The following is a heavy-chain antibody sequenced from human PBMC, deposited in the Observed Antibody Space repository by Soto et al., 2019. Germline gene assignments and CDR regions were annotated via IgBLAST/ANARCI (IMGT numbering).Heavy chain of an antibody. CDR2: INWNSGSI. CDR1: EFTFDDYA. Sequence: PGGSLRLSCWASEFTFDDYAMHWVRQAPGKGLEWVSGINWNSGSIGYADSVKGRFTISRDNAKNSLYLQMNSLRAEDTAVYYCARDQLYYNDISGRPLNAFDVWGQGTMVTVSS. D-gene: IGHD3-22*01. J-gene: IGHJ3*01. V-gene: IGHV3-9*01. CDR3: ARDQLYYNDISGRPLNAFDV.